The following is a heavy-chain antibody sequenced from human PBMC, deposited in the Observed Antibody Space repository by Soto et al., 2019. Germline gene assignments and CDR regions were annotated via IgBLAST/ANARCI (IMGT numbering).Heavy chain of an antibody. CDR1: GGTFSSYA. Sequence: ASVKVSCKASGGTFSSYAISWVRQAPGQGLEWMGGIIPIFGTANYAQKFQGRVTITPDESTSTAYMELSSLRSEDTAVYYCARGVRTRIYYYYGMDVWGQGTTVTVSS. J-gene: IGHJ6*02. CDR3: ARGVRTRIYYYYGMDV. CDR2: IIPIFGTA. D-gene: IGHD1-20*01. V-gene: IGHV1-69*13.